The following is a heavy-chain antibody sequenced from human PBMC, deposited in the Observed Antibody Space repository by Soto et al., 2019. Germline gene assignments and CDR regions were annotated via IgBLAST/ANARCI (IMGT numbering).Heavy chain of an antibody. Sequence: QVHLQQSGPGLVKPSETLSLTCTVSSGPSSSHNWGWIRQSPGRGLEWIGYVYNPGGTSYNPSLKCRVTISADASANHISLTLSSVTAADTAIYYCVRQGIGNLHGLVDVWGQGTTVSVSS. CDR2: VYNPGGT. CDR1: SGPSSSHN. D-gene: IGHD1-1*01. V-gene: IGHV4-59*08. J-gene: IGHJ6*02. CDR3: VRQGIGNLHGLVDV.